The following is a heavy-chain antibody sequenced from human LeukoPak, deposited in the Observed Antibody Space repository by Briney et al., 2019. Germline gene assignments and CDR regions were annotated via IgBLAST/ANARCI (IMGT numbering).Heavy chain of an antibody. V-gene: IGHV4-34*01. CDR3: ARASTGGAIMTMVRRVQPRRGRWLDP. J-gene: IGHJ5*02. Sequence: PSETLSLTCVVYGGSFSADYWSWVRQSPGKGLEWIAEINHSGSTNYNPSLKSRVTISIDTSKSQFSLKLSSVTAADTAVYYCARASTGGAIMTMVRRVQPRRGRWLDPWGQGTQVTVSP. CDR2: INHSGST. CDR1: GGSFSADY. D-gene: IGHD3-10*01.